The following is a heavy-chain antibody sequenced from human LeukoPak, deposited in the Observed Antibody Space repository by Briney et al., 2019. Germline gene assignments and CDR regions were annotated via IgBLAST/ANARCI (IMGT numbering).Heavy chain of an antibody. Sequence: GASVKVSCKASGYTFTNYAMHWVRQAPGQRLEWMGWINAGNGNTKYSQKFQGRVTITRDTSASTAYMELSSLRSEDTAVYYCAREGDSGSYYFDYWGQGTLVTVSS. D-gene: IGHD1-26*01. CDR2: INAGNGNT. CDR1: GYTFTNYA. CDR3: AREGDSGSYYFDY. J-gene: IGHJ4*02. V-gene: IGHV1-3*01.